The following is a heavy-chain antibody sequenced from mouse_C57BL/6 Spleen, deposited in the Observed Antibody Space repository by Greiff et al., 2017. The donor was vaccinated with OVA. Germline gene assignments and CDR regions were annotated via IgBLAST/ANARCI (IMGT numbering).Heavy chain of an antibody. D-gene: IGHD2-10*01. CDR2: IYPRSGNT. CDR1: GYTFTSYG. Sequence: QVQLQQSGAELARPGASVKLSCKASGYTFTSYGISWVKQRTGQGLEWIGEIYPRSGNTYYNEKFKGKATLTADKSSSTAYMELRSLTSEDSAVYFWASKDGLLGYFDYWGQGTTLTVSS. V-gene: IGHV1-81*01. J-gene: IGHJ2*01. CDR3: ASKDGLLGYFDY.